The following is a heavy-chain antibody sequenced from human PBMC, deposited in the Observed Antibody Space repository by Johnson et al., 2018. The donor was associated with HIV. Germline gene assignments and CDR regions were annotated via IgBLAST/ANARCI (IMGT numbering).Heavy chain of an antibody. D-gene: IGHD6-19*01. Sequence: VQLVESGGGVVQPGRSLRLSCAASGFTFSSYWMRWVRQAPGKGLEWVAAISGSGGSTYYADSVKGRFTISRDNSKNPLYLQMNSLRAEETAVYYCAKADRGRAVALVAFDIWGQGTMVTVSS. CDR2: ISGSGGST. J-gene: IGHJ3*02. CDR3: AKADRGRAVALVAFDI. CDR1: GFTFSSYW. V-gene: IGHV3-23*04.